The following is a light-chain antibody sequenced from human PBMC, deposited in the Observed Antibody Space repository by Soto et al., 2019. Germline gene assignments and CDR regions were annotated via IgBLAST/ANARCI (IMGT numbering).Light chain of an antibody. Sequence: IVLTHAPSTLSLSPLSRPSLSFMASQSVSSYLAWYQQKPGQAPRLLIYDASNRATGIPARFSGSGSGTDFTLTISSLEPEDFAVYYCQQRSDWPWTFGQGTKVDIK. J-gene: IGKJ1*01. V-gene: IGKV3-11*01. CDR1: QSVSSY. CDR2: DAS. CDR3: QQRSDWPWT.